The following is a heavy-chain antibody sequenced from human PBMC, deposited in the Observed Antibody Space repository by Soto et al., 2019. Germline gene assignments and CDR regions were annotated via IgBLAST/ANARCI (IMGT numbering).Heavy chain of an antibody. D-gene: IGHD2-2*01. Sequence: QVQLQESGPGLVKPSETLSLTCTVSGGSISNYYWSWIRQPPGKGLEWIGYIYYSGITNYNPSLKSRVTISVDTSKHQFSLKLSSVTAADTAVYYCARESRYTTSHRGFDFWGQGTLVTVSS. J-gene: IGHJ4*02. V-gene: IGHV4-59*01. CDR1: GGSISNYY. CDR3: ARESRYTTSHRGFDF. CDR2: IYYSGIT.